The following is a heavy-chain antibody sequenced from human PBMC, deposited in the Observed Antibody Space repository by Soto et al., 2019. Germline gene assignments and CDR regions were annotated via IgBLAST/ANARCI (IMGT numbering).Heavy chain of an antibody. CDR1: GGTFSSYA. V-gene: IGHV1-69*13. Sequence: GASVKVSCKASGGTFSSYAISWVRQAPGQGLEWMGGIIPIFGTANYAQKFQGRVTITADESTSTAYMELSSLRSEDTAVYYCARVYDILTGYYGGFDYWGQGTLVTVSS. CDR2: IIPIFGTA. J-gene: IGHJ4*02. CDR3: ARVYDILTGYYGGFDY. D-gene: IGHD3-9*01.